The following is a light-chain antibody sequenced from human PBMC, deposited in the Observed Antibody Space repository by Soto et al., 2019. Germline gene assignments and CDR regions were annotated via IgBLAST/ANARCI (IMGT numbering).Light chain of an antibody. J-gene: IGLJ1*01. V-gene: IGLV2-8*01. CDR1: TGDIGNYNF. Sequence: QSVLTQPPSASGSPGQSVAISCTGTTGDIGNYNFVSWYQQHPGKAPKLLIFEVNKRPSGVPDRFSGSKSGNTASLTVSWLHAEDEADYYCSSHGGNSPYVFGSGTKLTVL. CDR3: SSHGGNSPYV. CDR2: EVN.